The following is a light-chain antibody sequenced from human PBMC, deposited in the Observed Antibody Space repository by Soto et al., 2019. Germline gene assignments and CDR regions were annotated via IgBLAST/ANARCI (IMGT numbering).Light chain of an antibody. CDR3: NSYTSSNTDV. J-gene: IGLJ1*01. V-gene: IGLV2-18*02. Sequence: QSALTQPPSVSGSPGQSVTISCTGTSRDVGSYNRVSGYQQPPGTAPKLMIYEVSNRPSGVPDRFSGSKSGNTASLTISGLQPEDEADYYCNSYTSSNTDVFGTGTKVTVL. CDR2: EVS. CDR1: SRDVGSYNR.